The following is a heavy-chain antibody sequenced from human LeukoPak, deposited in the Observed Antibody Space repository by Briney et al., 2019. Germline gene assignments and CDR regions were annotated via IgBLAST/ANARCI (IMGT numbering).Heavy chain of an antibody. D-gene: IGHD5-18*01. V-gene: IGHV3-20*04. CDR1: GFTFDDYG. CDR2: INWNGGST. CDR3: ARVALSGYSYGYYYYYMDV. J-gene: IGHJ6*03. Sequence: PGGSLRLSCAASGFTFDDYGMRWVRQAPGKGLEWVSGINWNGGSTGYADSVKGRFTISRDNAKNSLYLQMNSLRAEDTALYYCARVALSGYSYGYYYYYMDVWGKGTTVTVSS.